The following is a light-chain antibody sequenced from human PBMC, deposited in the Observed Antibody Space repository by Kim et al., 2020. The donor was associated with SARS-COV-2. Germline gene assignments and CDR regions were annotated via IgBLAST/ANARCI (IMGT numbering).Light chain of an antibody. CDR2: YNS. Sequence: PGETATITCGGDNIGSDNVQWYQQKPGQAPVLVIHYNSGRPSGIPERFSGANSQNTATLTISRVEAGDGADYFCQVWGTASSHPVFGGGTKVTVL. J-gene: IGLJ3*02. CDR3: QVWGTASSHPV. V-gene: IGLV3-21*04. CDR1: NIGSDN.